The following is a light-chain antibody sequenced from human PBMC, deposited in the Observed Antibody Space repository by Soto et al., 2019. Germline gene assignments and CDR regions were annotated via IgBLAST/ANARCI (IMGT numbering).Light chain of an antibody. CDR1: HSLLHRNGYNY. CDR2: LGY. J-gene: IGKJ5*01. CDR3: MQALQTLLP. Sequence: DIVMTQSPLSLPFTPGEPAYISCRSSHSLLHRNGYNYLDWYLKQPGQSPQIMIYLGYNRASGVPDRLRGRGSGTDFTLQLGRVEAEEGGVYHGMQALQTLLPFGQGTRLEIK. V-gene: IGKV2-28*01.